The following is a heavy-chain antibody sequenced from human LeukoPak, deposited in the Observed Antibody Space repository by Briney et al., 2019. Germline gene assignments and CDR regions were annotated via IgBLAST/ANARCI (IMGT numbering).Heavy chain of an antibody. Sequence: ASETLSLTCAVYGGSFSGYYWSWIRQPPGKGLEWIGEINHSGSTNYNPSLKSRVTISVDTSKNQFSLKLSSVTAADTAVYYCARRVPAASHNWFDPWGQGTLVTVSS. CDR2: INHSGST. CDR3: ARRVPAASHNWFDP. J-gene: IGHJ5*02. CDR1: GGSFSGYY. V-gene: IGHV4-34*01. D-gene: IGHD2-2*01.